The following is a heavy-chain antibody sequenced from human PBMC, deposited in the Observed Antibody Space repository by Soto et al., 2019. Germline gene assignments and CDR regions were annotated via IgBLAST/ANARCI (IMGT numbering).Heavy chain of an antibody. Sequence: GGSLRLSCAASGFTFSDYYMSWIRQAPGKGLEWVSYISSSGSTIYYADSVKGRFTISRDNAKNSLYLQMNSLRAEDTAVYYCARDYSGIDYGDYVDYYYYYMDVWGKGTTVTVSS. J-gene: IGHJ6*03. CDR2: ISSSGSTI. CDR3: ARDYSGIDYGDYVDYYYYYMDV. V-gene: IGHV3-11*01. D-gene: IGHD4-17*01. CDR1: GFTFSDYY.